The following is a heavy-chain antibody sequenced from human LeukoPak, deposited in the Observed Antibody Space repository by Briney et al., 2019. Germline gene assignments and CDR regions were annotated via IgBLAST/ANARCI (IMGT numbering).Heavy chain of an antibody. CDR1: GGSFSGYY. CDR2: INHSGST. Sequence: KPSETLSLTCAVYGGSFSGYYWSWIRQPPGKGLEWIGEINHSGSTNYNPSLKSRVTMSVDTSKNQFSLKLSSVTAADTAVYYCARGFSGWYKIERRRYNWFDPWGQGTLVTVSS. D-gene: IGHD6-19*01. CDR3: ARGFSGWYKIERRRYNWFDP. V-gene: IGHV4-34*01. J-gene: IGHJ5*02.